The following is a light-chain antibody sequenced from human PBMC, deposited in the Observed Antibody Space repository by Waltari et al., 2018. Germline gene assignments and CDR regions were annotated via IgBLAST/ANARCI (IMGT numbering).Light chain of an antibody. V-gene: IGLV2-11*01. CDR1: SSDVGGYNY. CDR2: DVS. Sequence: QSALTQPRSVSGSPGQSVTISCTGTSSDVGGYNYVSWYQQHPGNAPKLMIYDVSKRRSGVPDGFSASKSGHTASLTISGPQAEDEADYYCCSYAGSYTYVFGTGTKVTVL. J-gene: IGLJ1*01. CDR3: CSYAGSYTYV.